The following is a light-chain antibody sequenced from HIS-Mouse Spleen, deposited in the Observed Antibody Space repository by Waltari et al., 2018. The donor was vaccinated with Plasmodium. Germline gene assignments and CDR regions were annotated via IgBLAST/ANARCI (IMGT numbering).Light chain of an antibody. CDR1: ALPKKY. V-gene: IGLV3-10*01. CDR2: EDS. Sequence: SYELTQPPSVSVSPGQTARITCSGDALPKKYAYWYQQKSGQAPVLVIYEDSNRPSGIPESFSGSSSGTMATLTISGAQVEDEADYYCYSTDSSGNHRVFGGGTKLTVL. J-gene: IGLJ3*02. CDR3: YSTDSSGNHRV.